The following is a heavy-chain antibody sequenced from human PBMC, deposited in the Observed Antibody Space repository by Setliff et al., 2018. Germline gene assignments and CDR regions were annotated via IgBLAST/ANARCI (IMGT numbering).Heavy chain of an antibody. V-gene: IGHV4-59*11. CDR2: IHYSGTT. D-gene: IGHD2-15*01. CDR3: ARENGYCSGGACYFMFDY. Sequence: SETLSLTCTVSGGSSSSHYWSWIRQPPGKGLEWIGYIHYSGTTNYNPSLKSRVTLSLDTAKNQFSLELRAVTAADTALYYCARENGYCSGGACYFMFDYWGQGTLVTVS. J-gene: IGHJ4*02. CDR1: GGSSSSHY.